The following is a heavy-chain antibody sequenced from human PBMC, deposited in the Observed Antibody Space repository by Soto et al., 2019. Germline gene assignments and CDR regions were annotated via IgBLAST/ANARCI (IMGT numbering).Heavy chain of an antibody. CDR3: AGWGGYSGYDWG. Sequence: QVQLQQWGAGLLKPSETLSLTCAVYGGSFSGYYWSWIRQPPGKGLEWIGEINHSGSTNYNPSLKSRGTISVNTSKNPFPPEVSSVDPAGPGWYYCAGWGGYSGYDWGGGQGTLVTVSS. D-gene: IGHD5-12*01. J-gene: IGHJ4*02. V-gene: IGHV4-34*01. CDR1: GGSFSGYY. CDR2: INHSGST.